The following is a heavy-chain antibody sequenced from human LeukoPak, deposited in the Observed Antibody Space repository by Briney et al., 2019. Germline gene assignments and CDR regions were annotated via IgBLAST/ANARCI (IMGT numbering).Heavy chain of an antibody. CDR2: IYYSGST. Sequence: MASETLSLTCTVSGGSISSYYWSWIRQPPGKGLEWIGYIYYSGSTNYNPSLKSRVTISVDTSKNQFSLKLSSVTAADTAVYYCAKVRYCSGVNCYPDDNWGQGTLVTVSS. CDR3: AKVRYCSGVNCYPDDN. J-gene: IGHJ4*02. D-gene: IGHD2-15*01. CDR1: GGSISSYY. V-gene: IGHV4-59*01.